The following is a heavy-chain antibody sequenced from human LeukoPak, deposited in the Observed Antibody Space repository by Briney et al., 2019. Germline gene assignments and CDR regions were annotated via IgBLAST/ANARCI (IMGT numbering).Heavy chain of an antibody. Sequence: PSETLSLTCAVHGGSFSGYYWSWIRQPPGKGLEWIGEINHSGSTNYNPSLKSRVTISVDTSKNQFSLKLSSVTAADTAVYYCARRSTLKRWFDPWGQGTLVTVSS. J-gene: IGHJ5*02. D-gene: IGHD3-16*01. CDR1: GGSFSGYY. V-gene: IGHV4-34*01. CDR3: ARRSTLKRWFDP. CDR2: INHSGST.